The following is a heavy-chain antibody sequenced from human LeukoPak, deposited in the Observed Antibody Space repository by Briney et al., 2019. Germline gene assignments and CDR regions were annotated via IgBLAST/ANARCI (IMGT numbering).Heavy chain of an antibody. Sequence: GGSLRLSCAASGFTFSSYWMSWVRQAPGKGLEWVSSISSSSRDINYADSVKGRFTISRDNAWNSLYLRMNSLRAEDTAVYYCARDSDSSGHYYMDYFDYWGQGALVTVSS. CDR1: GFTFSSYW. D-gene: IGHD3-22*01. CDR3: ARDSDSSGHYYMDYFDY. V-gene: IGHV3-21*01. J-gene: IGHJ4*02. CDR2: ISSSSRDI.